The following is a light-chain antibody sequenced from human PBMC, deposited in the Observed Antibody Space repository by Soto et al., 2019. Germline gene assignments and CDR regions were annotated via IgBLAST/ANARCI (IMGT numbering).Light chain of an antibody. CDR2: RAS. CDR1: RAISDW. CDR3: QQYNTFSFT. V-gene: IGKV1-5*03. Sequence: DIQMTQSPSTLSASLGDRVTITCRASRAISDWLAWYQQRPGKAPKLLIYRASRLESGVPSRFSGSGSGTEFTLTISGLQPDDFATYYCQQYNTFSFTFGQGNKLEI. J-gene: IGKJ2*01.